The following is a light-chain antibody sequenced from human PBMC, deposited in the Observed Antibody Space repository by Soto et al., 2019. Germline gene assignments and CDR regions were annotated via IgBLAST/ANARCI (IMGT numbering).Light chain of an antibody. CDR1: SGSIASNY. J-gene: IGLJ2*01. V-gene: IGLV6-57*04. Sequence: LTQPHSVSESPGKTVTISCTRSSGSIASNYVQWYQQRPGSAPTTVIYEDNQRPSGVPDRFSGSIDSCSNSASLTLSGLKSEEEADYYWQSYDSSNHVVFGGGTKLTV. CDR2: EDN. CDR3: QSYDSSNHVV.